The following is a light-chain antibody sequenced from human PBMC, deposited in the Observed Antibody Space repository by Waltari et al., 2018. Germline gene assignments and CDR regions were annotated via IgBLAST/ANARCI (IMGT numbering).Light chain of an antibody. CDR2: WAS. V-gene: IGKV4-1*01. Sequence: DIVMTQSPDSLAVSLGERATINCKSNQSVLYSSNNKNYLSWYQQKPGQPPKLLFYWASTRESGVPDRFSGSGSGTDFTLTISSLQAEDVAVYSCQQYYSTPWTFGQGTKVEIK. CDR3: QQYYSTPWT. J-gene: IGKJ1*01. CDR1: QSVLYSSNNKNY.